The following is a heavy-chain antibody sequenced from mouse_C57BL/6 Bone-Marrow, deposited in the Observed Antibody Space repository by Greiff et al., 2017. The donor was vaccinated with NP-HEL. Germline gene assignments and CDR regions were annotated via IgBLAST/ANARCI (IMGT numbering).Heavy chain of an antibody. J-gene: IGHJ1*03. Sequence: VHVKQSGAELVRPGASVKLSCTASGFNIKDDYMHWVKQRPEQGLEWIGWIDPENGDTEYASKFQGKATITADTSSTTASLQLSSLTSEDTAVYYCTTYGNYGYFDVWGTGTTVTVSS. D-gene: IGHD2-1*01. CDR2: IDPENGDT. CDR3: TTYGNYGYFDV. V-gene: IGHV14-4*01. CDR1: GFNIKDDY.